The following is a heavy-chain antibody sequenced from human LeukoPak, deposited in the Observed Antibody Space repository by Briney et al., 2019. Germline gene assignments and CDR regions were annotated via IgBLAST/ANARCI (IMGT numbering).Heavy chain of an antibody. CDR2: ISYDGSDK. V-gene: IGHV3-30*01. CDR3: ARARGGTYGDFFDY. Sequence: GGSLRLSCAASGFTFSGYSMHWVRQAPGKGREWVAVISYDGSDKYYADSVKSRFTISRDNPKNALYLQMNSLRAEDTAVCYGARARGGTYGDFFDYWGQGTLVSVSS. CDR1: GFTFSGYS. J-gene: IGHJ4*02. D-gene: IGHD1-26*01.